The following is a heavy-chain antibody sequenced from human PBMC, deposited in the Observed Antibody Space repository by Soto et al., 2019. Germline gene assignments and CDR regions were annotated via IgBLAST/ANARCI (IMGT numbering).Heavy chain of an antibody. J-gene: IGHJ4*02. CDR1: GFTFTSSA. Sequence: SVKVSCKASGFTFTSSAVQWVRQARGQRLEWIGWIDVGSGNTNYAQKFQDRVTITRDTSASTAYMELSSLRSEDTAVYYCAKDDSSGYYYAYWGQGTLVTVSS. CDR3: AKDDSSGYYYAY. V-gene: IGHV1-58*01. D-gene: IGHD3-22*01. CDR2: IDVGSGNT.